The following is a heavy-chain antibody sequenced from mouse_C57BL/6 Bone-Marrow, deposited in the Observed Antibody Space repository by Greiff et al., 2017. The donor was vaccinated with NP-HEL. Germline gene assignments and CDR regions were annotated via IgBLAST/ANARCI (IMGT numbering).Heavy chain of an antibody. CDR3: TSYYYGSTPFAY. V-gene: IGHV14-4*01. J-gene: IGHJ3*01. Sequence: VQLQQSGAELVRPGASVKLSCTASGFNIKDDYMHWVKQRPEQGLEWIGWIDTENGDTEYASKFQGKATITADTSSNTAYLQLSSLTSEDTAVYYCTSYYYGSTPFAYWGQGTLVTVSA. CDR2: IDTENGDT. CDR1: GFNIKDDY. D-gene: IGHD1-1*01.